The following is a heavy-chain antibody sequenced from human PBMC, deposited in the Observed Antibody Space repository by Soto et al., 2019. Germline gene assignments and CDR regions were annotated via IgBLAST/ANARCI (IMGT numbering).Heavy chain of an antibody. D-gene: IGHD2-2*03. J-gene: IGHJ6*03. Sequence: GGSLRLSCAASGFTFSSYAMSWVRQAPGKGLEWVSAISGSGGSTYYADSVKGRFTISRDNSKNTLYLQMNSLRAEDTAVYYCAKGGGYCSSTSCYLSYYYYMGVWGKGTTVTVSS. CDR2: ISGSGGST. CDR1: GFTFSSYA. V-gene: IGHV3-23*01. CDR3: AKGGGYCSSTSCYLSYYYYMGV.